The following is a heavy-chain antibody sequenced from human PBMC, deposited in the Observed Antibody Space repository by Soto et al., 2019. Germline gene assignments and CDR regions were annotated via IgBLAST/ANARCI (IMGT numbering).Heavy chain of an antibody. CDR2: IYYSGST. D-gene: IGHD3-22*01. CDR1: SGSISSGDYY. V-gene: IGHV4-30-4*01. Sequence: SETLSLTCTGSSGSISSGDYYWSWIRQPPGKGLEWIGYIYYSGSTFYNPSLKSRLIISLHMSKNQFSLKLSSVTAADTAMYFCARNLAYYYDSSGYYPSGYFDSWGQGTLVTVSS. CDR3: ARNLAYYYDSSGYYPSGYFDS. J-gene: IGHJ4*02.